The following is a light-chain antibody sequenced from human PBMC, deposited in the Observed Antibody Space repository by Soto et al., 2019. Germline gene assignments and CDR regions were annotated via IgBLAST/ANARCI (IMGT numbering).Light chain of an antibody. CDR1: SSDIGTYNS. V-gene: IGLV2-14*01. CDR3: TSYTTSSTLV. J-gene: IGLJ2*01. CDR2: DVT. Sequence: QSALTQPAFVSGSPGQSITISCTGTSSDIGTYNSVSWYQQHAGKVPKLMIYDVTNRPSGVSDRFSGSKSGNTASLTISGLQAEDEADYYCTSYTTSSTLVFGGGTKLTVL.